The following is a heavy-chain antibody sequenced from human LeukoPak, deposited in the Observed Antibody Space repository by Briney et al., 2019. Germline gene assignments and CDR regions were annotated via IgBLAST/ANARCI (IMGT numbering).Heavy chain of an antibody. J-gene: IGHJ5*02. V-gene: IGHV3-7*01. CDR3: AKDWGP. CDR1: GFTFSDYW. Sequence: GGSLRLSCAASGFTFSDYWMAWARQAPGQGLEWVAVIKQDGSEKYYVDSVKGRFTISRDNAKNSLYLQMNRLRADDTAVYYCAKDWGPWGQGTLVTVSS. D-gene: IGHD3-16*01. CDR2: IKQDGSEK.